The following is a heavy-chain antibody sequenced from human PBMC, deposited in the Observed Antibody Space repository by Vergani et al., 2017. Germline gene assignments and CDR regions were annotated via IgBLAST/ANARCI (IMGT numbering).Heavy chain of an antibody. D-gene: IGHD5-12*01. CDR3: AREASFDPYDYDMDV. V-gene: IGHV4-34*01. CDR1: GGSFSGYN. Sequence: QVQLQQWGAGLLKPSETLSLTCAVYGGSFSGYNWSWIRQPPGKGLEWIGEINHSGSTNYNPSLKSRVTISVDTSKNQFSLKLSSVTAADTAVYYGAREASFDPYDYDMDVWGKGTTVTVSS. J-gene: IGHJ6*03. CDR2: INHSGST.